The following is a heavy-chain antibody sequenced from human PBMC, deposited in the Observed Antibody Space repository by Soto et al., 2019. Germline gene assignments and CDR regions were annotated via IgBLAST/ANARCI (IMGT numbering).Heavy chain of an antibody. D-gene: IGHD2-2*01. CDR3: ARLPAAINWFDP. V-gene: IGHV4-59*08. CDR1: GGSISSYY. CDR2: IYYSGST. Sequence: SETLSLTCTVSGGSISSYYWSWIRQPPGKGLEWIGYIYYSGSTNYNPSLKSRVTISVDTSKNQFSLKLSSVTAADTAVYYCARLPAAINWFDPWGQGTLVTVS. J-gene: IGHJ5*02.